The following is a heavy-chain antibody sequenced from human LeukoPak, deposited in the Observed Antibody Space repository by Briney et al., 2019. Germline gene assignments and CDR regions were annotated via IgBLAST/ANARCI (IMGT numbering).Heavy chain of an antibody. CDR1: GGSISSYY. J-gene: IGHJ4*02. CDR2: IYYSGST. V-gene: IGHV4-59*07. D-gene: IGHD5-24*01. Sequence: PSDTLSLTCTVSGGSISSYYWSWIRQPPGKGLEWIGYIYYSGSTNYNPSLKSRVTISVDTSKNQFSLKLSSVTAADTAVYYCARGGWLPFDYWGQGTLVTVSS. CDR3: ARGGWLPFDY.